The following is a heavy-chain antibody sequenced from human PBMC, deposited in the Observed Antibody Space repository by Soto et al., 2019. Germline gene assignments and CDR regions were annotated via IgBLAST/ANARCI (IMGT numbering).Heavy chain of an antibody. D-gene: IGHD2-15*01. J-gene: IGHJ6*02. CDR1: GYTFTSYG. Sequence: GASVKVSCKVSGYTFTSYGISWVRQAPGQGLEWMGWISAYNGNTNYAQKLQGRVTMATDTSTSTAYMELRSLRSDDTAVYYCARVRGGYCSGGSCYSYYYSGMDVWGQGTTVTVSS. V-gene: IGHV1-18*01. CDR3: ARVRGGYCSGGSCYSYYYSGMDV. CDR2: ISAYNGNT.